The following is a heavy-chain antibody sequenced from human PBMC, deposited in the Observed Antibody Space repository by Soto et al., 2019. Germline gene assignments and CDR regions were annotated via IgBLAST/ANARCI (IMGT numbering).Heavy chain of an antibody. V-gene: IGHV2-5*02. J-gene: IGHJ4*02. CDR3: VHGRQGIFDF. CDR1: GFSLTTNGAG. Sequence: QITLKESGPTPVKPTQTLTLTCSFSGFSLTTNGAGVAWVRQPPGKALEWLTLVYWDDDKRYSPSLQNRLTINKDSSKNQVVLRLTDLDPRDTGTYFCVHGRQGIFDFWGQGTLVTVSS. CDR2: VYWDDDK.